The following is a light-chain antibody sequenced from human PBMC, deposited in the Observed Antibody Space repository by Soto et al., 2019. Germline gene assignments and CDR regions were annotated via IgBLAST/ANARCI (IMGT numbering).Light chain of an antibody. V-gene: IGKV4-1*01. J-gene: IGKJ2*01. CDR2: WAS. CDR3: QQYYSTRMYT. Sequence: DIVMTQSPDSLAVSLGERATINCKSSQSVLYSSDNKNYLAWYQQKPGQPPKLLIYWASTRESGVPDRFSGGGSGTDFTLTISSLQAEDVAVYYCQQYYSTRMYTFGHGTKLEIK. CDR1: QSVLYSSDNKNY.